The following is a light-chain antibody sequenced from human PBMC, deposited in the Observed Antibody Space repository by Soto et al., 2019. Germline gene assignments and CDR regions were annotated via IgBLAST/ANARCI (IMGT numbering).Light chain of an antibody. Sequence: DIVMTQSPDSLAVSLGERATINCKSSQRVLYSSNNKNYLAWYQQKPGQPPKLLIYWASTRESGVPDRFSGSGSGTDFTLTIISLQAEDVAVYYCQQYYSTPPYTFGQGTKLEIK. CDR1: QRVLYSSNNKNY. CDR3: QQYYSTPPYT. J-gene: IGKJ2*01. V-gene: IGKV4-1*01. CDR2: WAS.